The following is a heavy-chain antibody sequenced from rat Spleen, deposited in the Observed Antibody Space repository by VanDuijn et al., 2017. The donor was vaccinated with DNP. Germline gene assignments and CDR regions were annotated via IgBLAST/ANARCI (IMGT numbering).Heavy chain of an antibody. CDR2: IIYDGSRT. CDR1: GFTFSDYA. D-gene: IGHD1-1*01. V-gene: IGHV5-17*01. Sequence: EVQLVESGGGLVQPGTSLKVSCAASGFTFSDYAMAWVRQSPKKSLEWVATIIYDGSRTYYRDSVKGRFTISRDNAKSTLYLQMDSLRSEDTATYYCARQRWYYSGEGMDYWGQGVMVTVSS. CDR3: ARQRWYYSGEGMDY. J-gene: IGHJ2*01.